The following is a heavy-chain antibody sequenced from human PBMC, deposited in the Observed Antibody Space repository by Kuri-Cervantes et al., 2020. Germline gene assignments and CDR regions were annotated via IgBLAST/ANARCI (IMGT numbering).Heavy chain of an antibody. CDR1: GFTFDDYA. Sequence: LSLTCAASGFTFDDYAMHWVRQAPGKGLEWVSGISWNSGTIGYADSVKGRFTISRDNAKNSLYLQMNSLRPEDTALYYCAPTDTTETFDYWGQGTLVTVSS. D-gene: IGHD1-14*01. CDR3: APTDTTETFDY. V-gene: IGHV3-9*01. J-gene: IGHJ4*02. CDR2: ISWNSGTI.